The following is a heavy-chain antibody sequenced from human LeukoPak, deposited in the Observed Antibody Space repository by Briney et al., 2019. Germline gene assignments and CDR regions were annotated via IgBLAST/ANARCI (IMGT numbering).Heavy chain of an antibody. D-gene: IGHD3-22*01. CDR1: GYTFTSYG. Sequence: ASVKVSFKASGYTFTSYGISWVRQPPGQGLEWMGWISVYNGNTNYAQKLQGRVTMTTDTSTSTAYMELRRLRSDDTAVYYCARDREYYYDSSGYYYRNYYYGMDVWGQGTTVTVSS. CDR3: ARDREYYYDSSGYYYRNYYYGMDV. J-gene: IGHJ6*02. CDR2: ISVYNGNT. V-gene: IGHV1-18*01.